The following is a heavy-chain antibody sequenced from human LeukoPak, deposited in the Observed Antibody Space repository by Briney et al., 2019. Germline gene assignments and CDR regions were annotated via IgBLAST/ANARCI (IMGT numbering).Heavy chain of an antibody. CDR1: GDSVSSNSAA. CDR2: TWYRSKWYN. J-gene: IGHJ4*02. D-gene: IGHD6-19*01. CDR3: ARSSHTSRGSVQWLPHGLDY. V-gene: IGHV6-1*01. Sequence: SQTLSPTCATSGDSVSSNSAAWNWIRQSPSRGLEWLGRTWYRSKWYNDSAVSVKSRIVINPDTSKNQFSLQLSSVTPEDTAVYYCARSSHTSRGSVQWLPHGLDYWGQGTLVTVSS.